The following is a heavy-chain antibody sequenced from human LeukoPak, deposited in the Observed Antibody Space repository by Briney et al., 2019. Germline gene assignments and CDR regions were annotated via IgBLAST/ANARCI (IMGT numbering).Heavy chain of an antibody. CDR1: GYTFTSYD. CDR3: ASGYSYGKAPYYYGMDV. CDR2: MNPNSGNT. Sequence: ASVKVSCKASGYTFTSYDINWVRQATGQGLEWMGWMNPNSGNTGYAQKFQGRVTMTRNTSISTAYMELSSLRSEDTAVYYCASGYSYGKAPYYYGMDVWGQGTTVTVSS. V-gene: IGHV1-8*01. D-gene: IGHD5-18*01. J-gene: IGHJ6*02.